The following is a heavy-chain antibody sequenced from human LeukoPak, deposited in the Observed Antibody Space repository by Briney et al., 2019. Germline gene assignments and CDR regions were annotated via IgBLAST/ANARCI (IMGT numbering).Heavy chain of an antibody. CDR2: ISPDGSKT. CDR1: GFSFSSHW. D-gene: IGHD1-1*01. CDR3: ARGTTGPTYYFDS. V-gene: IGHV3-74*01. Sequence: GGSLRLSCAASGFSFSSHWMHWVRQTPGKGLVWVSRISPDGSKTIYADSVKGRFTITRGNAKNTMYLQMNGLRVEDTAVYYCARGTTGPTYYFDSWGQGTQVTVSS. J-gene: IGHJ4*02.